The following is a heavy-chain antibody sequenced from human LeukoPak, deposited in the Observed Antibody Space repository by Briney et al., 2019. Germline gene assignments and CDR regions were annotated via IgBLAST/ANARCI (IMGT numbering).Heavy chain of an antibody. CDR3: ARDGYSGDAFDI. J-gene: IGHJ3*02. CDR2: IKQDGSEK. Sequence: GGSLRLSCAASGFPISTNGMSWVRQAPGKGLEWVANIKQDGSEKYYVDSVKGRFTISRDNAKNSLYLQMNSLRAEDTAVYYCARDGYSGDAFDIWGQGTMVTVSS. D-gene: IGHD5-24*01. V-gene: IGHV3-7*01. CDR1: GFPISTNG.